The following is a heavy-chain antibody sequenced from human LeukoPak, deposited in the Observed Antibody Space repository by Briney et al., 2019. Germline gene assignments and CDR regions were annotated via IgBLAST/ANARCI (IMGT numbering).Heavy chain of an antibody. D-gene: IGHD3-16*01. CDR2: IFYSGST. CDR3: ARYYDYVWGKSFYFDY. Sequence: SETLSLTCTVSGASISGSGYYWGWIRQPPGKGLEWIGSIFYSGSTYYNPSLKSRVTVSEDTSKNQFSLKLSSVTAADTAVYYCARYYDYVWGKSFYFDYWGQGALVTVSS. CDR1: GASISGSGYY. J-gene: IGHJ4*02. V-gene: IGHV4-39*07.